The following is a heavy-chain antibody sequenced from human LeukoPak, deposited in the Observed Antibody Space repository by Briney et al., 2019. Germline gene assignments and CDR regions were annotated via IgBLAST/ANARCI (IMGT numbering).Heavy chain of an antibody. J-gene: IGHJ4*02. CDR2: IKQDGSEK. CDR1: GFTFSSYW. V-gene: IGHV3-7*03. D-gene: IGHD3-22*01. CDR3: AREGLLREYYDSTFDY. Sequence: PGGSLRLSCAASGFTFSSYWMSWVRQAPGKGLEWVANIKQDGSEKYYVDSVKGRFTISRDNAKNSLYLQMNSLRAEDTAVYYCAREGLLREYYDSTFDYWGQGTLVTVSS.